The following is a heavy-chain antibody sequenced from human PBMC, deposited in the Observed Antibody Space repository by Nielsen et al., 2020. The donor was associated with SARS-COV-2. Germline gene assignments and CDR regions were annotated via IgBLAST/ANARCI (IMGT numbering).Heavy chain of an antibody. D-gene: IGHD1-1*01. CDR1: GYTFTNSR. Sequence: GESLKISCKTSGYTFTNSRIGWVRQTPGKGLEWMGIIYPSDSDSIYSPSFRGQVTFSVDTSINTAYLQWSSLQASDPAIYYCARQERATNWQAYFDYWSQGTLVTVS. J-gene: IGHJ4*02. CDR2: IYPSDSDS. CDR3: ARQERATNWQAYFDY. V-gene: IGHV5-51*01.